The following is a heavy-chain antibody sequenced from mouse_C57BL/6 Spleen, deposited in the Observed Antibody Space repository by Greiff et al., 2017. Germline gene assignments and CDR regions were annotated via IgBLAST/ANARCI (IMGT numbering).Heavy chain of an antibody. J-gene: IGHJ2*01. CDR2: INPNNGGT. Sequence: VQLQQSGPELVKPGASVKMSCKASGYTFTDYNMHWVKQSHGKSLEWIGYINPNNGGTSYNQKFKGKATLTVNKSSSTAYMELRSLTSEDSAVYYCARGSSGHYYFDYWGQGTTLTVSS. D-gene: IGHD3-2*02. CDR3: ARGSSGHYYFDY. CDR1: GYTFTDYN. V-gene: IGHV1-22*01.